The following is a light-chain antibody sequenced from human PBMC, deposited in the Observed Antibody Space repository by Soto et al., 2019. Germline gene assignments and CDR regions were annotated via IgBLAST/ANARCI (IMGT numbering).Light chain of an antibody. CDR1: QSVSSN. CDR3: QQYNNWSPWT. V-gene: IGKV3-15*01. CDR2: ATS. J-gene: IGKJ1*01. Sequence: EIEMTQSPATLSVSPGERATLSCRASQSVSSNLAWYQQKPGQAPRLLIYATSSRDTGVPTRFSGSGSGTDFTLTISSLQSEDFALYYCQQYNNWSPWTFGQGTKVEIK.